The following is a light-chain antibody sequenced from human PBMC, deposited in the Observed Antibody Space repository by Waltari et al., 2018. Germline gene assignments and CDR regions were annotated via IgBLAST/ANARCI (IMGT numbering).Light chain of an antibody. CDR1: APPHQY. Sequence: SYELPQPPAVSVSAGTTARTTCAGAAPPHQYSYCYQPTPGQAPVVVIYKDTERPSGIPERFSGSTSGTTVTLTISGVQAEDEADYYCQSADSSGTSVVFGGGTKLTVL. J-gene: IGLJ2*01. CDR2: KDT. CDR3: QSADSSGTSVV. V-gene: IGLV3-25*03.